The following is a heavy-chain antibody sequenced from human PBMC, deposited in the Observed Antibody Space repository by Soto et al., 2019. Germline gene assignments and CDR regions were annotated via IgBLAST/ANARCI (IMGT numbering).Heavy chain of an antibody. D-gene: IGHD5-18*01. CDR2: INAGNGNT. J-gene: IGHJ5*02. Sequence: ASVKVSCKASGYTFTSYAMHWVRQAPGQRLEWMGWINAGNGNTKYSQKFQGRVTITRDTSASTAYMELSSLRSEDTAVYYCARGLGCSYGYVLTPWGQGTLVTVSS. CDR3: ARGLGCSYGYVLTP. V-gene: IGHV1-3*01. CDR1: GYTFTSYA.